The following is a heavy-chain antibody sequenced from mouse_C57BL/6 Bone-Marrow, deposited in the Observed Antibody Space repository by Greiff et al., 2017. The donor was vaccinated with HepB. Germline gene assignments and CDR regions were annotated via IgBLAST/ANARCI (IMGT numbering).Heavy chain of an antibody. Sequence: QVQLQQSGAELARPGASVKLSCKASGYTFTSYGISWVKQRTGQGLEWIGEIYPRSGNTYYNEKFKGKATLTADKSFSTAYMERRSLTSEDSAVYVCARRSPYGSSYVGYWGQGTTLTVSS. J-gene: IGHJ2*01. V-gene: IGHV1-81*01. D-gene: IGHD1-1*01. CDR3: ARRSPYGSSYVGY. CDR1: GYTFTSYG. CDR2: IYPRSGNT.